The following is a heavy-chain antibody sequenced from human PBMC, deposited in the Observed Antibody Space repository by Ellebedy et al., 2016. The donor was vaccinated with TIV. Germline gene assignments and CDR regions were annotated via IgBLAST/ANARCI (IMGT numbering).Heavy chain of an antibody. CDR1: GFTFSSYW. D-gene: IGHD5-24*01. Sequence: GESLKISCAASGFTFSSYWMSWVRQAPGKGLEWVANIKQDGSEKYYVDSVKGRFTISRDNAKNSLYLQMNSLRAEDTAVYYCARDNNFQVYLRGNWFNPWGQGTLVTVSS. J-gene: IGHJ5*02. CDR3: ARDNNFQVYLRGNWFNP. V-gene: IGHV3-7*01. CDR2: IKQDGSEK.